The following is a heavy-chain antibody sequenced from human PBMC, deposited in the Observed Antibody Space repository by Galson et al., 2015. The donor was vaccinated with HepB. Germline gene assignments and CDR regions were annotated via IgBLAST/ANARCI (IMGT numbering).Heavy chain of an antibody. J-gene: IGHJ4*02. CDR1: GFTFNIYT. CDR2: ISSTGSAI. Sequence: SLRLSCAASGFTFNIYTMSWVRQAPGKGLVWISYISSTGSAIDYADSVKGRFTVSRDNAKNSLYLQMNSLRDEDTAVYYCARVVYSVYDDYHDYWGQGALVTLSS. V-gene: IGHV3-48*02. D-gene: IGHD5/OR15-5a*01. CDR3: ARVVYSVYDDYHDY.